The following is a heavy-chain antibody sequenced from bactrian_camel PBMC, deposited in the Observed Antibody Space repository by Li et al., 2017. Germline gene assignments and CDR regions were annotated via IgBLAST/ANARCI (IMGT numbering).Heavy chain of an antibody. CDR3: ASDCLGYVPDKFRY. J-gene: IGHJ4*01. CDR1: SYTYEYTPSMHY. Sequence: SGGGWVQAEGYPKLWCAASSYTYEYTPSMHYMGWFRQAPGKEREGVAILYFRGSSVHGDTTYYPDSVKGRFILSRDNAKNVFYLQMNNLKPEDTGTYYCASDCLGYVPDKFRYWGHGTQVTVS. D-gene: IGHD3*01. V-gene: IGHV3S61*01. CDR2: LYFRGSSVHGDTT.